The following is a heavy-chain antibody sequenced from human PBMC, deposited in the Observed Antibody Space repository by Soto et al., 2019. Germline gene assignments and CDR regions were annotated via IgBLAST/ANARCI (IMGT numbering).Heavy chain of an antibody. CDR1: GGSFSGYY. J-gene: IGHJ6*03. CDR2: INHSGST. CDR3: ARHYYGSGFYYYYMDV. V-gene: IGHV4-34*01. Sequence: PSETLSLTCAVYGGSFSGYYWSWIRQPPGKGLEWIGEINHSGSTNYNPSLKSRVTISVDTSKNQFSLKLSSVTAADTAVYYCARHYYGSGFYYYYMDVWGKGTTVTVSS. D-gene: IGHD3-10*01.